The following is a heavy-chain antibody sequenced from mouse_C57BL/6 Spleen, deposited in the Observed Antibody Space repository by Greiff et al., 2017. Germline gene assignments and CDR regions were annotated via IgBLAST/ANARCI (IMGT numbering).Heavy chain of an antibody. CDR1: GYAFTNYL. V-gene: IGHV1-54*01. J-gene: IGHJ3*01. CDR2: INPGSGGT. D-gene: IGHD1-1*01. CDR3: ARPDYYGSSYPFAY. Sequence: VQLQQSGAELVRPGTSVKVSCKASGYAFTNYLIEWVKQRPGQGLEWIGAINPGSGGTNYNEKFKGKATLTADKSASTAYMQLSSLTSEDSAVYFCARPDYYGSSYPFAYWGQGTLVTVSA.